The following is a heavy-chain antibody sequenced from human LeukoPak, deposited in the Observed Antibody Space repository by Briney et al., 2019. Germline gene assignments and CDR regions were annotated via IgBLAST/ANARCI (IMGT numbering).Heavy chain of an antibody. CDR1: GGSISSTRYY. V-gene: IGHV4-39*01. D-gene: IGHD4-17*01. J-gene: IGHJ4*02. Sequence: SETLSLTCSVSGGSISSTRYYWGWIRQPPGKGLEWIGSIYYSGSTYHNPSLKSRVTISVDTSNNQFSLKLRSVTAADTAVYYCARTPLYGDEDWGQGTLVTVSS. CDR2: IYYSGST. CDR3: ARTPLYGDED.